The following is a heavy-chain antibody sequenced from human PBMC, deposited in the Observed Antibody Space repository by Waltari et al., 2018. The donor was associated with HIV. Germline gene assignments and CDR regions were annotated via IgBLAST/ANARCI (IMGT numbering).Heavy chain of an antibody. V-gene: IGHV3-66*03. CDR3: AKEDSSSSDPHYFDY. D-gene: IGHD6-6*01. J-gene: IGHJ4*02. CDR1: GFTVSSNF. Sequence: EVQLVESGGDLIQPGGSLRLSCAASGFTVSSNFMSWVRQAPGKGLEWVSLTYSGGSTYYADSVTGRFTISRDNSMNTLYLQMNSLRAEDTAMYYCAKEDSSSSDPHYFDYWGQGTLVTVSS. CDR2: TYSGGST.